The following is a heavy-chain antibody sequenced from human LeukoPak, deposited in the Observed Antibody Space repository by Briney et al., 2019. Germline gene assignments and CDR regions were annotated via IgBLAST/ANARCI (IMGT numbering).Heavy chain of an antibody. CDR3: AKDVEGSYYGSGSYTLYYFDY. Sequence: GGSLRLSCAASGFTFSSYAMSWVRQAPEKGLEWVSAISGSGGSTYYADSVKGRFTISRDNSKNTLYLQMNSLRAEDTAVYYCAKDVEGSYYGSGSYTLYYFDYWGQGTLVTVSS. J-gene: IGHJ4*02. V-gene: IGHV3-23*01. CDR2: ISGSGGST. CDR1: GFTFSSYA. D-gene: IGHD3-10*01.